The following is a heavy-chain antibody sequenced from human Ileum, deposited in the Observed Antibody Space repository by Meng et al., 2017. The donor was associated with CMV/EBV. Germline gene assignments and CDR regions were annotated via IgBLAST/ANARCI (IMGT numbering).Heavy chain of an antibody. D-gene: IGHD3-10*01. V-gene: IGHV3-74*01. Sequence: GESLKISCAASGFTFSSYRMHWVRQAPGKGLVWVSRINSDGSSTTYADSVKGRFTISRDNAKNTLYLQMNSLRAEDTAVYYCARDGVRGVIIRTGRSYGMDVWGQGTTVTVSS. CDR1: GFTFSSYR. J-gene: IGHJ6*02. CDR2: INSDGSST. CDR3: ARDGVRGVIIRTGRSYGMDV.